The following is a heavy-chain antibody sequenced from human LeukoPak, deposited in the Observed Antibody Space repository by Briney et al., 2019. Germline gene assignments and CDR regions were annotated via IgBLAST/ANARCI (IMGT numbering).Heavy chain of an antibody. CDR1: GGSISTYY. J-gene: IGHJ3*02. CDR3: AREYYYDSSGYYPPHAFDI. CDR2: IYYSGST. Sequence: SETLSLTCTVSGGSISTYYWSWIRQPPGKALEWIGYIYYSGSTNYNPSLKSRVTISVDTSKKQFSLRLSSVTAADTAVYYCAREYYYDSSGYYPPHAFDIWGQGTMVTV. D-gene: IGHD3-22*01. V-gene: IGHV4-59*01.